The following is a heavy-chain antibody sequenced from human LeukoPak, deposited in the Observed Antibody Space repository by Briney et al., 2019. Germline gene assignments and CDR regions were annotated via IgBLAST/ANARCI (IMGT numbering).Heavy chain of an antibody. V-gene: IGHV3-21*01. CDR1: GFTFSSYS. CDR3: ARDGKSSSWYDY. J-gene: IGHJ4*02. CDR2: ISSSSSYI. D-gene: IGHD6-13*01. Sequence: GGSLRLSCAASGFTFSSYSMNRVRQAPGKGLEWVSSISSSSSYIYYADSVKGRFTISRDNAKNSLYLQMNSLRAEDTAVYYCARDGKSSSWYDYWGQGTLVTVSS.